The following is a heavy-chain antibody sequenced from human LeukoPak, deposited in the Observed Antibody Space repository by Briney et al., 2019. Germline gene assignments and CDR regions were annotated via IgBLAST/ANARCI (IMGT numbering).Heavy chain of an antibody. J-gene: IGHJ5*02. V-gene: IGHV1-69*01. Sequence: GSSVKVSCKASGGTFSSYDISWVRQAPGQGLEWMGGIIPIFGTANYAQKFQGRVTITADESTSTAYMELSSLRSEDTAVYYCAASSAGVVVPAAPDLWGQGTLVTVSS. CDR2: IIPIFGTA. D-gene: IGHD2-2*01. CDR1: GGTFSSYD. CDR3: AASSAGVVVPAAPDL.